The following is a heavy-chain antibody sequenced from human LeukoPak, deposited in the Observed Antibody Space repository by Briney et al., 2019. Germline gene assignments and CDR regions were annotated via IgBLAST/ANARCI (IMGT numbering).Heavy chain of an antibody. CDR1: DGYISSGDYY. V-gene: IGHV4-30-4*08. CDR2: IYYSGST. CDR3: ARGGYSYGSSPWFDP. D-gene: IGHD5-18*01. J-gene: IGHJ5*02. Sequence: SQTLSLTCTVSDGYISSGDYYWSWIRQPPGKGLEWIGYIYYSGSTYYDPSLKSRVTISVDTSKKHFSLKLRSVTAADTAVYYCARGGYSYGSSPWFDPWGQGTLVTVSS.